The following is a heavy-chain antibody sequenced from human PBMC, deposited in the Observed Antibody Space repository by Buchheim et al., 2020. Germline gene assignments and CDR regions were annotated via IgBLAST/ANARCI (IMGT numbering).Heavy chain of an antibody. CDR2: IYYSGST. J-gene: IGHJ6*03. CDR3: ARQKTDYYYMDV. V-gene: IGHV4-61*01. CDR1: GDSVSSGSYY. Sequence: QVQLQESGPGLVKPSETLSLTSTVSGDSVSSGSYYWSWIRQPPGEGLEWIGYIYYSGSTNYNPSLKSRVIMSVDTSKNQFSLKLTSVTAADTAVFYCARQKTDYYYMDVWGKGTT.